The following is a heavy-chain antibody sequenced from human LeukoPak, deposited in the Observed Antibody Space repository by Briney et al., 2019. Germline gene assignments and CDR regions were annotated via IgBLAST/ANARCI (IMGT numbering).Heavy chain of an antibody. CDR1: GFTFSSYG. CDR3: AKPDSRVVTTPNAPFDY. V-gene: IGHV3-30*02. D-gene: IGHD3-22*01. J-gene: IGHJ4*02. CDR2: IRYDGSNK. Sequence: GGSLRLSCAASGFTFSSYGMHWVRQAPGKGLEWVAFIRYDGSNKYYADSVKGRFTISRDNSKNTLYLQMNSLRAEDTAVYYCAKPDSRVVTTPNAPFDYWGQGTLVTVSS.